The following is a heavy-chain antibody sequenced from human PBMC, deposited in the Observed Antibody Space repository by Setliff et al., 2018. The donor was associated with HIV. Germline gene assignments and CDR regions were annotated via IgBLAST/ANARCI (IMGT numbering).Heavy chain of an antibody. CDR3: ARVRTSTGAQY. Sequence: GGSLRLSCVASGLDIGDYWMTWVRQAPGKGLEWVANINPDGNERYYMESVQGRFTISRDNIQNSLLLQMNSLTADDAAVYYCARVRTSTGAQYWGQGTLVTVS. V-gene: IGHV3-7*03. D-gene: IGHD1-1*01. CDR2: INPDGNER. CDR1: GLDIGDYW. J-gene: IGHJ4*02.